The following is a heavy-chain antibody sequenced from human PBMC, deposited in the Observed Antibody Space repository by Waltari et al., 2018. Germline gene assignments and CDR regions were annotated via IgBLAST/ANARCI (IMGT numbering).Heavy chain of an antibody. CDR1: GGTFSSYA. V-gene: IGHV1-69*09. D-gene: IGHD2-2*01. J-gene: IGHJ6*02. CDR3: AREFSTSYDYYYYGMDV. Sequence: QVQLVQSGAEVKKPGSSVKVSCKASGGTFSSYAISWVRQAPGQGLEWMGRIIPILGIANYAQKFQGRVTITADKSTSTAYMELSSLRSEDTAVYYCAREFSTSYDYYYYGMDVWGQGTTVTVSS. CDR2: IIPILGIA.